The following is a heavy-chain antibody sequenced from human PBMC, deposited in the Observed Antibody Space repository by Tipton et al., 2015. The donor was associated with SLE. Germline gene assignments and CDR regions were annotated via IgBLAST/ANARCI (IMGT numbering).Heavy chain of an antibody. V-gene: IGHV3-48*03. CDR3: AKAGDTAMVYFDY. J-gene: IGHJ4*02. CDR1: GFTFSSYE. Sequence: SLRLSCAASGFTFSSYEMNWVRQAPGKGLEWVSYISSSGSTIYYADSVKGRFTISRDNAKNSLYLQMNSLRAEDTALYYCAKAGDTAMVYFDYWGQGTLVTVSS. CDR2: ISSSGSTI. D-gene: IGHD5-18*01.